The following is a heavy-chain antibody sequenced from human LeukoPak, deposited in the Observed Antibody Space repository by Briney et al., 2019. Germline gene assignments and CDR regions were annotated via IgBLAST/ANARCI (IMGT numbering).Heavy chain of an antibody. CDR2: IYHSGST. D-gene: IGHD2-2*01. Sequence: PSETLSLTCTVSGGSISSGDYYWSWIRQPPGKGLEWIGYIYHSGSTYYNPSLKSRVTISVDRSKNQFSLKLSSVTAADTAVYYCARGAGYCSSTSCLENNWFDPWGQGTLVTVST. J-gene: IGHJ5*02. CDR3: ARGAGYCSSTSCLENNWFDP. V-gene: IGHV4-30-2*01. CDR1: GGSISSGDYY.